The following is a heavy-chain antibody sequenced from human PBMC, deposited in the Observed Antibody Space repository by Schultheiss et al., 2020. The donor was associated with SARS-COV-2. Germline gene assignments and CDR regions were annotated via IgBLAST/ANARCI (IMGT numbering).Heavy chain of an antibody. CDR3: ARGRGAHITFFEVVIARPLFDY. CDR1: GFIFDDYA. Sequence: GGSLRLSCAASGFIFDDYAMYWVRQAPGKGLEWVSYISTGSSTIYNADSVKGRFTISRDNSKNTLYLQMNSLRAEDTAVYYCARGRGAHITFFEVVIARPLFDYWGQGTLVTVSS. D-gene: IGHD3-3*01. V-gene: IGHV3-48*01. CDR2: ISTGSSTI. J-gene: IGHJ4*02.